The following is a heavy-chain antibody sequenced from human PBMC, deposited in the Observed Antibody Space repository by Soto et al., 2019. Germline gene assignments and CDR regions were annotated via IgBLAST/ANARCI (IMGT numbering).Heavy chain of an antibody. CDR3: AKAVVVVTGARLFDP. J-gene: IGHJ5*02. CDR2: ISGSGGRT. V-gene: IGHV3-23*01. CDR1: GFTFSNYA. Sequence: EVQLLESGGGLVQPGGSLRLSCAASGFTFSNYAMSWVRQAPGKGLEWVSAISGSGGRTYYADSVKARFTISRDNSKNTLYLQMNSLRAEDTAVYYCAKAVVVVTGARLFDPWGQGTLVTVSS. D-gene: IGHD2-21*02.